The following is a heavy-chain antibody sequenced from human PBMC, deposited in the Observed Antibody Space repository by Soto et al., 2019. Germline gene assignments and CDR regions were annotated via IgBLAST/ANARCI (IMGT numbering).Heavy chain of an antibody. Sequence: EVRLLESGGGLEQPGGSLRLSCTTSGFTFDNFAMSWVRQAPGRGLEWVSAISGGGGGTYYADSVKGRFIISRDNSKNTVYLQVNGLRPDDTAVYYCAKDVHYDSSGALDHWGQGTLVTVSS. CDR2: ISGGGGGT. CDR3: AKDVHYDSSGALDH. D-gene: IGHD3-22*01. V-gene: IGHV3-23*01. J-gene: IGHJ4*02. CDR1: GFTFDNFA.